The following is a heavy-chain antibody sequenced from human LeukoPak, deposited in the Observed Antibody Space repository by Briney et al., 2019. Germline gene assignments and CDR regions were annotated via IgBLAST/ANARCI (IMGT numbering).Heavy chain of an antibody. Sequence: GGSLRLSCAASGFTFSNCAMSWVRQAPGKGLEWVSAISASGSSTYYADSVKGRFTISRGNSKNTLYLQMNSLRGEDTAVYYCAKRHGYNSDYFDYWGQGTLVTVSS. CDR2: ISASGSST. CDR3: AKRHGYNSDYFDY. CDR1: GFTFSNCA. V-gene: IGHV3-23*01. J-gene: IGHJ4*02. D-gene: IGHD5-24*01.